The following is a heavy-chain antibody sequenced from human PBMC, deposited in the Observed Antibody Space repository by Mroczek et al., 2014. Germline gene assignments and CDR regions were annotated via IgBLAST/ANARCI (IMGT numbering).Heavy chain of an antibody. V-gene: IGHV4-31*03. J-gene: IGHJ5*02. Sequence: QVQLQESGPGLVKPSQTLSLTCTVSGGSISSGGYYWSWIRQHPGKGLEWIGYIYYSGSTYYNPSLKSRVTISVDTSKNQFSLKLSSVTAADTAVYYCARGRGRVPFRSSSCGWFDPWGQGTLVTVSS. CDR1: GGSISSGGYY. CDR2: IYYSGST. D-gene: IGHD6-13*01. CDR3: ARGRGRVPFRSSSCGWFDP.